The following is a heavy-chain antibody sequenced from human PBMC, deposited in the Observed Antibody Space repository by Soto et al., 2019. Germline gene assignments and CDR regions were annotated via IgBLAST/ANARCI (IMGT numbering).Heavy chain of an antibody. CDR2: ISWSTSSI. Sequence: GGSLRLSCVASGFTFDDYAMHWVRQIPGKGLQWVSGISWSTSSIGYGASLRGRFLISRDNANNSLYLQMNDLRPEDTALYYCGKASSSNSWSPIDYWGEGTMVTVSS. CDR3: GKASSSNSWSPIDY. V-gene: IGHV3-9*01. J-gene: IGHJ4*02. CDR1: GFTFDDYA. D-gene: IGHD3-3*01.